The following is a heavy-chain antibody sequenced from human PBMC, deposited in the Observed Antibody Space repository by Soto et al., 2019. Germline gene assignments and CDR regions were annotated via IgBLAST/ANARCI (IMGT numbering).Heavy chain of an antibody. CDR2: ISYDGSNK. Sequence: QVQLVESGGGVVQPGRSLRLSCAASGFTFSSYGMHWVRQAPGKVLEWVAVISYDGSNKYYADSVKGRFTISRDNSKNTLYLQMNSLRAEDTAVYYCAKDRDTIAVAGTDLGYYFDYWGQGTLVTVSS. D-gene: IGHD6-19*01. J-gene: IGHJ4*02. V-gene: IGHV3-30*18. CDR3: AKDRDTIAVAGTDLGYYFDY. CDR1: GFTFSSYG.